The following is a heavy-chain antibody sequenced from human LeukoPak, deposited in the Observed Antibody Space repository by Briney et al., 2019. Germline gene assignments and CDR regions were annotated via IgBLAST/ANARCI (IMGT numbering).Heavy chain of an antibody. CDR2: IYYSGTT. J-gene: IGHJ4*02. Sequence: SETLSLTCIVSGGSINGYYWSWIRQPPGKALEWIGYIYYSGTTNYNPSLKSRITISVDTSKNQFSLKLSSVTAADTAVYYCARGSGSSGYWYWGQGTLVTVSS. CDR1: GGSINGYY. D-gene: IGHD3-22*01. V-gene: IGHV4-59*01. CDR3: ARGSGSSGYWY.